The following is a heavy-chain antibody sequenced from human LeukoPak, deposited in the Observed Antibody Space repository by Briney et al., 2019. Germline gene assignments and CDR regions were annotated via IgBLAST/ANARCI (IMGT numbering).Heavy chain of an antibody. CDR1: GFRFSIYS. D-gene: IGHD3-3*01. CDR2: ISDDGTKQ. J-gene: IGHJ2*01. V-gene: IGHV3-30*01. CDR3: ARDLSVITFEWHHWYFDL. Sequence: GGSLRLSCAASGFRFSIYSLHWVRRAPGKGLEWVAGISDDGTKQYYADSMRGRFTSSRDNSENTLYLQMDSLRADDTAVYYCARDLSVITFEWHHWYFDLWGRGTLLTVSS.